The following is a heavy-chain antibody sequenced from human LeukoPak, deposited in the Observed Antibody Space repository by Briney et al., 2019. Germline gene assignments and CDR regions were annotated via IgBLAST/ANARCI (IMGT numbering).Heavy chain of an antibody. Sequence: GGSLRLSCAASGFTFSSYSMNWVRQAPGKGLEWVSSISSSSSYIYYADSVKGRFTISRDNAKNSLYLQMNSLRAEDTAVYYCVRGAEYSSGWYWFDPWGQGTLVTVSS. CDR3: VRGAEYSSGWYWFDP. CDR2: ISSSSSYI. CDR1: GFTFSSYS. D-gene: IGHD6-19*01. V-gene: IGHV3-21*01. J-gene: IGHJ5*02.